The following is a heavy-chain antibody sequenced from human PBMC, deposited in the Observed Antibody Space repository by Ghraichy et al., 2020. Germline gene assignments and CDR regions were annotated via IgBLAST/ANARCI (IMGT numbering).Heavy chain of an antibody. CDR1: GYTFTSYD. J-gene: IGHJ4*02. Sequence: VKVSCKASGYTFTSYDMNWVRQATGQGLEWMGWMNPNSGNTGNAQKFQGRVTMTRNTSISTAYMELSSLRSEDTAVYYCARGLFGSGSYHDYWGQGTLVTVSS. D-gene: IGHD3-10*01. V-gene: IGHV1-8*01. CDR2: MNPNSGNT. CDR3: ARGLFGSGSYHDY.